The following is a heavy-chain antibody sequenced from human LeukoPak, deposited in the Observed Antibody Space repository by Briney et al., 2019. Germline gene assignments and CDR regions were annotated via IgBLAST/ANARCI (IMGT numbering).Heavy chain of an antibody. Sequence: SETLSLTCSVSGGSISPYYWSWIRQPPGKGLEWIGYIYYSGTTNYNPSLQSRVTISVATSKNQFSLKLSSVTAADTALYYCARDRASAGGFDYWGQGTLVTVSS. D-gene: IGHD2-15*01. V-gene: IGHV4-59*01. CDR1: GGSISPYY. CDR3: ARDRASAGGFDY. CDR2: IYYSGTT. J-gene: IGHJ4*02.